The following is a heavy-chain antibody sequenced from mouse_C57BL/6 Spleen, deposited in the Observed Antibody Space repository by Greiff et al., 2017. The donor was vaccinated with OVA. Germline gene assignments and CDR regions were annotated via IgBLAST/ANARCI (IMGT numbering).Heavy chain of an antibody. V-gene: IGHV1-72*01. CDR1: GYTFTSYW. CDR2: IDPNSGGT. J-gene: IGHJ4*01. Sequence: VQLKQPGAELVKPGASVKLSCKASGYTFTSYWMHWVKQRPGRGLEWIGRIDPNSGGTKYNEKFKSKATLTVDKPSSTAYMQLSSLTSEDSAVYYCARRYGSSYNAMDYWGQGTSVTVSS. CDR3: ARRYGSSYNAMDY. D-gene: IGHD1-1*01.